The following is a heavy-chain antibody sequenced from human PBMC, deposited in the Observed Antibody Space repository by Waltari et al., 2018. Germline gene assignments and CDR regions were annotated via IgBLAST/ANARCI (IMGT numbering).Heavy chain of an antibody. CDR2: IYYSGST. CDR3: ARAYLGAFDY. CDR1: GGSISSHY. J-gene: IGHJ4*02. D-gene: IGHD1-26*01. V-gene: IGHV4-59*11. Sequence: QVQLQESGPGLVKPSETLSLTCTVSGGSISSHYWSWIRQPPGKGLEWIGYIYYSGSTNYNPSLKSRVTISVDTSKNQFSLKLSSVTAADTAVYYCARAYLGAFDYWGQGTLVTVSS.